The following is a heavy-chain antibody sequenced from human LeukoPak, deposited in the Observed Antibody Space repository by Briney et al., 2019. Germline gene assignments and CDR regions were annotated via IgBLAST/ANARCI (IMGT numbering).Heavy chain of an antibody. Sequence: GASVKVSCKASGYTFTSYYIHWVRQAPGQGLEWMGWINPNSGGTDYAQKFQGRVTMTRDTSTSTVYMELSSLRSEGTAVYYCARRPGYSSGWSLYGGQGPLATVSS. CDR1: GYTFTSYY. CDR3: ARRPGYSSGWSLY. J-gene: IGHJ4*02. V-gene: IGHV1-2*02. D-gene: IGHD6-19*01. CDR2: INPNSGGT.